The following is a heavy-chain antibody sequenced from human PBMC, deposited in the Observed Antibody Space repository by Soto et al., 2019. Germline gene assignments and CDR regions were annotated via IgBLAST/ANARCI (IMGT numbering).Heavy chain of an antibody. J-gene: IGHJ4*02. CDR1: AFTFSNAW. CDR2: IRSNTDGGTA. CDR3: TAEGRD. Sequence: EVQLEESGGGLVKPGGSLTITCAASAFTFSNAWMSWVRQAPGKGLEWVGRIRSNTDGGTADYTAPVKGRFIISRDDSKNTVSLQMNSLKTEDTAVYSCTAEGRDWGQGTLVTVSS. V-gene: IGHV3-15*01.